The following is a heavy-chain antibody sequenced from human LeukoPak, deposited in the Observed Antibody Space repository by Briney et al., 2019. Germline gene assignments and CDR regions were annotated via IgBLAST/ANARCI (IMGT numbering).Heavy chain of an antibody. J-gene: IGHJ5*02. CDR1: GYTFTGYY. D-gene: IGHD4-17*01. CDR3: ARDSGDYEEGYNWFDP. V-gene: IGHV1-2*02. Sequence: GASVKVSCKASGYTFTGYYMHWVRQAPGQGLEWMGWINPNSGGTNYAQKFQGRVTMTRDTSISTAYMELSRLRSDDTAVYYCARDSGDYEEGYNWFDPWGQGTLVTVSS. CDR2: INPNSGGT.